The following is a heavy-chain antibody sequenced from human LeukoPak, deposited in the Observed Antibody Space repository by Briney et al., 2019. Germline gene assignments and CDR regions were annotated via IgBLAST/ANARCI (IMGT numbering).Heavy chain of an antibody. Sequence: GGSLRLSCAASGFIFSSYGMSWVRQAPGKGLEWVSFMSGSGDSTYYADSVKGRFTISRDNSKNTLYLQMNSLRAEDTAVYYCAKGRVRQFDPFDYWGQGTLVTVS. V-gene: IGHV3-23*01. CDR1: GFIFSSYG. CDR3: AKGRVRQFDPFDY. CDR2: MSGSGDST. J-gene: IGHJ4*02. D-gene: IGHD1-1*01.